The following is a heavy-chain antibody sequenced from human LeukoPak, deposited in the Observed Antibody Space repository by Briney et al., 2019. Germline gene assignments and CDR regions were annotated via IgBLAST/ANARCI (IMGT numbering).Heavy chain of an antibody. J-gene: IGHJ4*02. CDR3: ARALLCSGGSCYKAIDY. V-gene: IGHV4-34*01. CDR1: SGSCSGYY. D-gene: IGHD2-15*01. Sequence: SETLSLTCAVYSGSCSGYYWSWIRQPPGKGLEWIGEINHSGSTNYNPSLKSRVTISVDTSKNQFSLKLSSVTAACSAVDYCARALLCSGGSCYKAIDYSGQGTLVTVSS. CDR2: INHSGST.